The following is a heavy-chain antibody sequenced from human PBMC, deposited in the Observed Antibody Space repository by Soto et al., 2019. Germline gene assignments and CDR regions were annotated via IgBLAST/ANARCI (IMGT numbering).Heavy chain of an antibody. CDR3: ARQLELPTVSSSCSMDV. D-gene: IGHD1-7*01. CDR2: IYYSGST. V-gene: IGHV4-59*08. Sequence: PSETLSLTCTVSGGSISSYYWSWIRQPPGKGLEWIGYIYYSGSTNYNPSLKSRVTISVDTSKNQFSLKLSSVTAADTAVYYCARQLELPTVSSSCSMDVWGTGTTVTVSS. CDR1: GGSISSYY. J-gene: IGHJ6*03.